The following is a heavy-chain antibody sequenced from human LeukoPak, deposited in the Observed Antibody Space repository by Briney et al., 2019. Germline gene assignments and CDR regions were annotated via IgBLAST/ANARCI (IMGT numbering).Heavy chain of an antibody. CDR2: IRYDGSNK. J-gene: IGHJ4*02. D-gene: IGHD3-10*01. CDR1: GFTSNSNC. CDR3: AKAAYYGPSYFDY. V-gene: IGHV3-30*02. Sequence: GSLRLSCAASGFTSNSNCTHWVRQVPGKGLEWVAFIRYDGSNKYYADSVKGRFTISRDNSKNTLYLQMNRLRAEDTAVHCCAKAAYYGPSYFDYWGQGTLVTVSS.